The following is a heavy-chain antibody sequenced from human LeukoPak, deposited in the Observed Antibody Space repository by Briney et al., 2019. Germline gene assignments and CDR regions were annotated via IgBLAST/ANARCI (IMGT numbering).Heavy chain of an antibody. D-gene: IGHD3-3*01. CDR3: ARGIPSITIFGVVTNWFDP. CDR1: GGSISSGGYY. J-gene: IGHJ5*02. CDR2: IYYSGST. Sequence: SQTLSLTCTVSGGSISSGGYYWSWIRQHPGKGLEWIGYIYYSGSTYYNPSLKSRVTISVDTSKNQFSLKLSSVTAADTAEYYCARGIPSITIFGVVTNWFDPWGQGTLVTVSS. V-gene: IGHV4-31*03.